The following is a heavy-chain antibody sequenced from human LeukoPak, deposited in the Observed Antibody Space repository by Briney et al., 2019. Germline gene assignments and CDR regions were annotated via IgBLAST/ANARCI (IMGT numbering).Heavy chain of an antibody. CDR2: ISYDGSNK. CDR1: GFTFGSYG. V-gene: IGHV3-30*03. J-gene: IGHJ4*02. CDR3: ARALLWFGGSFDY. Sequence: GGSLRLSCAASGFTFGSYGMHWVRQAPGKGLEWVAVISYDGSNKYYADSVKGRFTISRDNSKNTLYLQMNSLRAEDTAVYYCARALLWFGGSFDYWGQGTLVTVSS. D-gene: IGHD3-10*01.